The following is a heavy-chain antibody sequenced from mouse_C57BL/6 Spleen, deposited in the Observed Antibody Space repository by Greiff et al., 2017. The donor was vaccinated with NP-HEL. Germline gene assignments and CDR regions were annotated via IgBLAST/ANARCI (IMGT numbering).Heavy chain of an antibody. CDR2: IRSKSNNYAT. D-gene: IGHD1-1*01. CDR3: VRHAPDYYGSSYYAMDY. V-gene: IGHV10-1*01. J-gene: IGHJ4*01. CDR1: GFSFNTYA. Sequence: EVQVVESGGGLVQPKGSLKLSCAASGFSFNTYAMNWVRQAPGKGLEWVARIRSKSNNYATYYADSVKDRFTISRDDSESMLYLQMNNLKTEDTAMYYCVRHAPDYYGSSYYAMDYWGQGTSVTVSS.